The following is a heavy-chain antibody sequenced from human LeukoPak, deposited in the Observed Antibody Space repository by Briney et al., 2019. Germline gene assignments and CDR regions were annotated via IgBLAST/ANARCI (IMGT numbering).Heavy chain of an antibody. V-gene: IGHV1-46*01. CDR2: INTSGGSA. Sequence: GASVKVSCRASGYTFTTYYMHWVRQAPGQGLEWMGIINTSGGSATYAQNFQGRVTMTRNTSISTAYMELSRLRSDDTAVYYCARCKVAHPFDYWGQGTLVTVSS. J-gene: IGHJ4*02. CDR3: ARCKVAHPFDY. CDR1: GYTFTTYY. D-gene: IGHD5-12*01.